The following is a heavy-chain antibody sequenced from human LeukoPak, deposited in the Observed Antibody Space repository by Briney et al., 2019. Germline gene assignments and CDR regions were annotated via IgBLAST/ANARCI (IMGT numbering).Heavy chain of an antibody. CDR3: AGTDTVSTRSGGTDI. CDR2: INTSGST. J-gene: IGHJ3*02. CDR1: GNSLSSGDNY. D-gene: IGHD5/OR15-5a*01. Sequence: PSQTLSLTCTVSGNSLSSGDNYGSWIRQPAGRGLEWLGRINTSGSTTYNPSLKSRVTMSVDTSKNQFYLKLSSVSAADTAVYYCAGTDTVSTRSGGTDIWGQGTMVTVSS. V-gene: IGHV4-61*02.